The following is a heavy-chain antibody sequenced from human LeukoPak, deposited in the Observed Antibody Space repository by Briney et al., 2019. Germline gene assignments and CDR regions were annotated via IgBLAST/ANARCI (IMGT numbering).Heavy chain of an antibody. J-gene: IGHJ5*02. CDR3: AKKVGYCSGGSCLNWFDP. CDR1: GLTFSNAW. Sequence: GGSLRLSCAASGLTFSNAWMSWVRQAPGKGLEWVAVISYDGSFKYYADSVKGRFTISRDNSKNTLYLQMNSLRAEDTAVYYCAKKVGYCSGGSCLNWFDPWGQGTLVTVSS. V-gene: IGHV3-30*18. CDR2: ISYDGSFK. D-gene: IGHD2-15*01.